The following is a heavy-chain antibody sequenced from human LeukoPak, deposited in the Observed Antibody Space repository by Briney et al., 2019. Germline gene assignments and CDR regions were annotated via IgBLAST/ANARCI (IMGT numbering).Heavy chain of an antibody. Sequence: GGSLRLSCAASGFTFSHAWMHWVRQAPGKGLVWVSRINSDGSSTTYADSVKGRFTISRDNAKNTLYLQMNSLRAEDTAVYYCARGYYDSSGYPQRPFDYWGQGTLVTVSS. D-gene: IGHD3-22*01. V-gene: IGHV3-74*01. J-gene: IGHJ4*02. CDR3: ARGYYDSSGYPQRPFDY. CDR1: GFTFSHAW. CDR2: INSDGSST.